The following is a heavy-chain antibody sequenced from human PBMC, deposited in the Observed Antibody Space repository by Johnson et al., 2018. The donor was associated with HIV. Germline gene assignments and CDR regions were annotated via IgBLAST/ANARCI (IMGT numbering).Heavy chain of an antibody. J-gene: IGHJ3*02. D-gene: IGHD5-18*01. CDR1: GFIFSDYY. CDR2: ISAFGLTM. V-gene: IGHV3-11*04. Sequence: QVQLVESGGGVVQPGGSLRLSCAASGFIFSDYYMGWIRQAPGKGLEWISYISAFGLTMSYADSVKGRFTISRDNDKNSLYMQMNSLTAEDPAVYYCAREAPQPSDAYDIWGQGTMVSVSS. CDR3: AREAPQPSDAYDI.